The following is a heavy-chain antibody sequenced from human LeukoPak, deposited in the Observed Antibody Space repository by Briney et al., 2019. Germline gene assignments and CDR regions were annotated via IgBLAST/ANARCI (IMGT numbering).Heavy chain of an antibody. CDR1: GFTFSSYN. CDR3: ARDTEEEAYSSGADVFDY. D-gene: IGHD6-19*01. J-gene: IGHJ4*02. V-gene: IGHV3-21*01. Sequence: GGSLRLSCAAAGFTFSSYNMNWVRQAPGKGLEWVSSISSSSSYIYYADSVKGRFTISRDNAKNSLYLQMNSLRAEDTAIYYCARDTEEEAYSSGADVFDYWGQGTLVTVSS. CDR2: ISSSSSYI.